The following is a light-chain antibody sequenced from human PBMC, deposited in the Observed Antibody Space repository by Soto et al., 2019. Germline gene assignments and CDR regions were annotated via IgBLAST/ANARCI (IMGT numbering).Light chain of an antibody. V-gene: IGKV3D-20*02. CDR3: QQRSNWPPIT. CDR1: QSISSSY. CDR2: DAS. Sequence: EIVVTQSPGTLSLSPGKRATLSCRASQSISSSYLAWYQQRPGQAPRLLIYDASNRATGIPARFSGSGSGTDFTLTISSLEPEDFAVYYCQQRSNWPPITFGQGTRLEIK. J-gene: IGKJ5*01.